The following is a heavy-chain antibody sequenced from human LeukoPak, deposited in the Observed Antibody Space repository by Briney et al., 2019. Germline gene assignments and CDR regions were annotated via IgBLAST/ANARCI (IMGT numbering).Heavy chain of an antibody. CDR2: INYSGST. J-gene: IGHJ6*02. D-gene: IGHD3-10*01. CDR1: DGSISNHY. V-gene: IGHV4-59*11. CDR3: AKDIYGSGSYYGNGLDV. Sequence: SETLSLTCTVSDGSISNHYWSWIRQPPGKGLEWIGNINYSGSTKYNPSLKRRVVMSVDTSKNQFSLKLSSVTAADTAVYYCAKDIYGSGSYYGNGLDVWGRGTTVTVSS.